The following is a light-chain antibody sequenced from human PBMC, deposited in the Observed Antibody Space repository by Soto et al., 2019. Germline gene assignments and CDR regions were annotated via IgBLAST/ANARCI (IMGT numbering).Light chain of an antibody. V-gene: IGKV1-39*01. J-gene: IGKJ1*01. CDR1: QSVSTY. CDR3: QQTYNSPWT. CDR2: AAS. Sequence: DIQMTQSPSSLSASVGDRVTITCRASQSVSTYLNWYHQKPGKAPKLLIYAASSLQGGVPSRFSGSGSGTDFTLTISSLQPEDFATYFCQQTYNSPWTFGQGTTVDIK.